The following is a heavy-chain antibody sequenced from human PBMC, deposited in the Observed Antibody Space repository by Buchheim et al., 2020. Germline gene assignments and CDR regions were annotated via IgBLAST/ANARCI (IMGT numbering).Heavy chain of an antibody. CDR1: GFSLSTGGMG. D-gene: IGHD6-13*01. Sequence: QITLKESGPTLVETTQTLPLTCTFSGFSLSTGGMGVGWIRQPPGKALEWLGVIYWDDDKRYSPSVKNIVTITKDSSNNQVVLTMTHMDPVDTATYFCALLRGASPGILAHPVDPWGQG. J-gene: IGHJ5*02. CDR3: ALLRGASPGILAHPVDP. V-gene: IGHV2-5*02. CDR2: IYWDDDK.